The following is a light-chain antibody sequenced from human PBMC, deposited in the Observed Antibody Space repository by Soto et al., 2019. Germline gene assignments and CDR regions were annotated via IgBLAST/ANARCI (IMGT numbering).Light chain of an antibody. CDR2: DNT. Sequence: QSVLTQPPSLSGAPGQRVTISCTGSSSNIGAGYEVHWYQQLPGTAPKLLIYDNTHRPSGVPDRFSGSKSGTSSSLAITGLQAEDEADYYCQSYDDSLSGVVFGGGTKLTVL. J-gene: IGLJ2*01. V-gene: IGLV1-40*01. CDR3: QSYDDSLSGVV. CDR1: SSNIGAGYE.